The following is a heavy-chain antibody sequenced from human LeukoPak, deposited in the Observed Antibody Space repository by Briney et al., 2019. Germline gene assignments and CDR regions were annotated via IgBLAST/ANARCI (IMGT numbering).Heavy chain of an antibody. V-gene: IGHV3-49*03. CDR3: ARGSGRYVMVDW. Sequence: GGSLRLSCSASGFPFGDFTMSWFRHSPGQGLEWVGFIRSKVYGRAAEHAASVAARFTISRDDSTGIAYLQMNSVQAEDTAVYYCARGSGRYVMVDWWGQGTLVTVSS. J-gene: IGHJ4*02. CDR1: GFPFGDFT. CDR2: IRSKVYGRAA. D-gene: IGHD6-19*01.